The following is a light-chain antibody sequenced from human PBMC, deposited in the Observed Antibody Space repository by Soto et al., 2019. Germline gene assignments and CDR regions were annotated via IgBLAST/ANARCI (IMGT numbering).Light chain of an antibody. CDR1: QSIVTW. J-gene: IGKJ2*01. CDR3: QHYNTYYT. CDR2: KAP. V-gene: IGKV1-5*03. Sequence: DIQMTQSPSTLSASVGDRVTITCRASQSIVTWLAWYQQKPGKAPNLLIYKAPNLKSGVPSRFSGSGSGTEFTLTISSLQPDDFATYYCQHYNTYYTFGQGTKLEIK.